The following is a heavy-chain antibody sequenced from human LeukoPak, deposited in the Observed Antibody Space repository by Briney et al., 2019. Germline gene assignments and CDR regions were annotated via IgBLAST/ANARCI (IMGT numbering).Heavy chain of an antibody. CDR3: ARPGYSSGWPPKLFDY. CDR2: IYPGDSDT. Sequence: GESLKISCKGSGYSSTSYWIGWVRQMPGKGLEWMGIIYPGDSDTRYSPSFQGQVTISADKSISTAYLQWSSLKASDTAMYYCARPGYSSGWPPKLFDYWGQGTLVTVSS. V-gene: IGHV5-51*01. CDR1: GYSSTSYW. J-gene: IGHJ4*02. D-gene: IGHD6-19*01.